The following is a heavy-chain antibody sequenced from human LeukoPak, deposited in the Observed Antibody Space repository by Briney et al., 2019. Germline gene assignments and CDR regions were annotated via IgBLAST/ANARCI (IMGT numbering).Heavy chain of an antibody. Sequence: SETLSLTCAVYGGSFSGYYWSWIRQPPGKGLEWIGEINHSGSTNYNPSLKSRVTISVDTSKNQFSLKLSSVTAADTAVYYCARVGDYYYDSSGYPTTGFDYWGQGTLVTVSS. CDR2: INHSGST. J-gene: IGHJ4*02. CDR3: ARVGDYYYDSSGYPTTGFDY. V-gene: IGHV4-34*01. CDR1: GGSFSGYY. D-gene: IGHD3-22*01.